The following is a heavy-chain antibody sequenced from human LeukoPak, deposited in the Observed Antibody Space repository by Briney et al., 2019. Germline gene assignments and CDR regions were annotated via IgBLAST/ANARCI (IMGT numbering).Heavy chain of an antibody. D-gene: IGHD5-12*01. CDR3: ARDREGYEWGINY. J-gene: IGHJ4*02. CDR1: GYTFSSYG. CDR2: ISARSVST. Sequence: GASVKVSCKASGYTFSSYGLSWVRQAPGQGLEWMGWISARSVSTKYAQRLQGRVTMTTDTSTSTAYMELRSLTSDDTAVYYCARDREGYEWGINYWGQGTLVTVSS. V-gene: IGHV1-18*04.